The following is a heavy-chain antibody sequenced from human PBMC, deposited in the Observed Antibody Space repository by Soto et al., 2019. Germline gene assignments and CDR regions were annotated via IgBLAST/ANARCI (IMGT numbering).Heavy chain of an antibody. D-gene: IGHD3-3*02. CDR1: GDSISSSNSH. J-gene: IGHJ3*02. CDR3: VRYDRINMKPYSPEGFHI. Sequence: SETLSLTCTVSGDSISSSNSHWGWTRQPPGKGLEYIGSVYYGGAIFYSGDIYYNPSLKSRVTISVDTSKNQFSLRLSSVTAADTGVYYCVRYDRINMKPYSPEGFHIWGQGTMVTVSS. V-gene: IGHV4-39*01. CDR2: VYYGGAIFYSGDI.